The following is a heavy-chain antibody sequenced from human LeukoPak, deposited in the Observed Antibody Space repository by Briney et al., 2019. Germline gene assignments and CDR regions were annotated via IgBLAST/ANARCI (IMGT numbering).Heavy chain of an antibody. D-gene: IGHD1-26*01. CDR1: GFTFVTYA. V-gene: IGHV3-23*01. CDR3: ARDGRVTVGATRYGY. J-gene: IGHJ4*02. Sequence: GGSLRLSCEVSGFTFVTYAMSWVRQAPGKGLEWVSIIRGSSSDYADSVRGRFSISRDISKNTLYLQMNSLRAEDTAVYYCARDGRVTVGATRYGYWGQGTLVTVSS. CDR2: IRGSSS.